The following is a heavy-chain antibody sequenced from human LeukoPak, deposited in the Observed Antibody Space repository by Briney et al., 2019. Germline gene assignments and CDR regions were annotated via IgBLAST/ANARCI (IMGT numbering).Heavy chain of an antibody. Sequence: PGGSLRLSCAASGFTFSSYGMHWVRQAPGKGLEWVAVISYDGSNKYYADSVKGRFTISRDNSKNTLYLQMNSLRAEDTAVYYCAKARRPSTVTTGMDVWGQGTTVTVSS. J-gene: IGHJ6*02. V-gene: IGHV3-30*18. CDR3: AKARRPSTVTTGMDV. CDR2: ISYDGSNK. CDR1: GFTFSSYG. D-gene: IGHD4-11*01.